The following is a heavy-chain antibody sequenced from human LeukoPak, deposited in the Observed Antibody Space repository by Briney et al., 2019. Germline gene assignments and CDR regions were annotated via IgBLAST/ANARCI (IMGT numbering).Heavy chain of an antibody. Sequence: PGGSLRLSCAASGFTFSTYGMNWVRQAPGKGLVWVSSISGSGDSTYYADSVKGRFTISRDNSKNTLYLQMNSLRAEDTAVYYCARDLVSHYPVAGFDYWGQGTLVTVSS. CDR1: GFTFSTYG. J-gene: IGHJ4*02. CDR3: ARDLVSHYPVAGFDY. CDR2: ISGSGDST. D-gene: IGHD6-19*01. V-gene: IGHV3-23*01.